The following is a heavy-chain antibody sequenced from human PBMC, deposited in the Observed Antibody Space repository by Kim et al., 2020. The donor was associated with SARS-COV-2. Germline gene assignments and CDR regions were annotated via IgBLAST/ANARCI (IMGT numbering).Heavy chain of an antibody. CDR1: GGSISSGGYS. J-gene: IGHJ4*02. CDR3: ARGSHFFDY. V-gene: IGHV4-30-2*01. Sequence: SETLSLTCAVSGGSISSGGYSWSWIRQPPGKGLEWIGYIYHSGSTYYNPSLKSRVTISVDRSKNQFSLKLSSVTAADTAVYYCARGSHFFDYWGQGTLVTVSS. CDR2: IYHSGST.